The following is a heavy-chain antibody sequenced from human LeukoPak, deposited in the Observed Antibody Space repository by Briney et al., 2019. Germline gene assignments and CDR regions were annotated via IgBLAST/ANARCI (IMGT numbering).Heavy chain of an antibody. CDR2: IIPIFGTA. Sequence: ASVKVSCKASGGTFSSYAISWVRQAPGQGLEWMGGIIPIFGTANYARKFQGRVTITADESTSTAYMELSSLRSEDTAVYYCARGRWRDYYDSRALDYFDYWGQGTLVTVSS. CDR3: ARGRWRDYYDSRALDYFDY. D-gene: IGHD3-22*01. J-gene: IGHJ4*02. V-gene: IGHV1-69*01. CDR1: GGTFSSYA.